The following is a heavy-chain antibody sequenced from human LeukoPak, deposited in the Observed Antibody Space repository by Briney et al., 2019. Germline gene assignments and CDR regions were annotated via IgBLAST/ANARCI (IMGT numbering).Heavy chain of an antibody. CDR1: GGSISSSSYY. CDR3: AGLTSSHYYYYYMDV. D-gene: IGHD6-6*01. Sequence: SETLSLTCTVSGGSISSSSYYWGWIRQPPGKGLEWIGSIYYSGSTYYNPSLKSRLTISVDTSKNQFSLKLSSVTAADTAVYYCAGLTSSHYYYYYMDVWGKGTTVTVSS. CDR2: IYYSGST. V-gene: IGHV4-39*01. J-gene: IGHJ6*03.